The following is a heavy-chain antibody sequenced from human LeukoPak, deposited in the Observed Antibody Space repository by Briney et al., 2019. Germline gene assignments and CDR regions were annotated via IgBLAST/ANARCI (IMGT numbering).Heavy chain of an antibody. Sequence: PGGSLRLSCAASGLTFKKYWMNWVRQVPGKGLECLANIKEDGSETYCADSVKGRFTISRDNPKNLLFLQINSLRVEDTAVYYCARETPRRGETRDGYRWGQGTLVTVSS. CDR2: IKEDGSET. V-gene: IGHV3-7*01. CDR1: GLTFKKYW. D-gene: IGHD5-24*01. J-gene: IGHJ4*02. CDR3: ARETPRRGETRDGYR.